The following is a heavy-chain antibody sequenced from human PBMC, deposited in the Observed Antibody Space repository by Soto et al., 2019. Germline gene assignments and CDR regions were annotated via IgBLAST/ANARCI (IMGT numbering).Heavy chain of an antibody. V-gene: IGHV3-33*01. Sequence: QVQLVESGGGVVQPGRSLRLSCAASGFTFSSYGMHWVRQAPGKGLEWVAVIWYDGSNKYYADSVKGRFTISRDNSKNTLYLQMNSLRAEDTAVYYCARDPTLDILTGFDYWGQGTLVTVSS. CDR1: GFTFSSYG. D-gene: IGHD3-9*01. CDR2: IWYDGSNK. CDR3: ARDPTLDILTGFDY. J-gene: IGHJ4*02.